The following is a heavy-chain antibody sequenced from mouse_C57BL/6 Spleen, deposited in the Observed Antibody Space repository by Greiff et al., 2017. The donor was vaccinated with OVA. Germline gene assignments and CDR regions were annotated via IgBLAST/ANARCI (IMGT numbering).Heavy chain of an antibody. D-gene: IGHD2-4*01. CDR1: GYTFTSYW. CDR2: LHPSDSDT. V-gene: IGHV1-74*01. Sequence: QVQLQQPGAELVKPGASVKVSCKASGYTFTSYWMHWVKQRPGQGLEWIGRLHPSDSDTNYNQKFKGKATLTVDKSSSTAYMQLSSLTSEDSAVYYCEIWYDYDLYFDYWGQGTTLTVSS. J-gene: IGHJ2*01. CDR3: EIWYDYDLYFDY.